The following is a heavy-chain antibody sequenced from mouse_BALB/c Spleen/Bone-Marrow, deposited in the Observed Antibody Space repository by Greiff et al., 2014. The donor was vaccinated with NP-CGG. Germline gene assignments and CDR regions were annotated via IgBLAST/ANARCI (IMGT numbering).Heavy chain of an antibody. V-gene: IGHV1S81*02. D-gene: IGHD4-1*01. Sequence: QVQLKQSGAELVKPGASVKLSCKASGYTFTSYWMHWVKQRPGQGLEWIGEINPSNGRTNYNEKFKSKATLTVDKSSSTAYMQLSGLTSEDSAVYYCARGWDEAYYFDYWGQGTTLTVSS. J-gene: IGHJ2*01. CDR2: INPSNGRT. CDR1: GYTFTSYW. CDR3: ARGWDEAYYFDY.